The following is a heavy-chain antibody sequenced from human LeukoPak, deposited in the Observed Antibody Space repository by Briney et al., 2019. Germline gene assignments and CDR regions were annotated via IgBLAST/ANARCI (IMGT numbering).Heavy chain of an antibody. V-gene: IGHV4-34*01. CDR2: INHRGST. Sequence: SETLSLTCAVYGESFSGYYWSWVRQPPGKGLGLNGEINHRGSTNYNPSLKSRVTISVDTSKNQFSLKLSSVTAADTAVYYCARGKRDIVVVPAAIHYYYYIDVWGKGTTVTVSS. CDR1: GESFSGYY. D-gene: IGHD2-2*02. CDR3: ARGKRDIVVVPAAIHYYYYIDV. J-gene: IGHJ6*03.